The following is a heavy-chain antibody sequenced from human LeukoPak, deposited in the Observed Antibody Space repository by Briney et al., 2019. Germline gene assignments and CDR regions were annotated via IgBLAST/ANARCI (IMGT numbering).Heavy chain of an antibody. D-gene: IGHD4-17*01. CDR1: GYSISSGYY. CDR3: ARGLDDYGDYF. V-gene: IGHV4-38-2*02. Sequence: SETLSLTCTVSGYSISSGYYWSWIRQPPGKGLEWIGEINHSGSTNYNPSLKSRVTISVDTSKNQFSLKLSSVAAADTAVYYCARGLDDYGDYFWGQGTLVTVSS. J-gene: IGHJ4*02. CDR2: INHSGST.